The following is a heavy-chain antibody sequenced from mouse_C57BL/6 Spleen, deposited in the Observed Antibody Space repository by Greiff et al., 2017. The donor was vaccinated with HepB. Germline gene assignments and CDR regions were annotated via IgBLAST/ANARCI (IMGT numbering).Heavy chain of an antibody. D-gene: IGHD1-3*01. CDR3: AIGMTKVPVDY. CDR2: IHPYDSDT. Sequence: VQLQQPGAELVKPGASVKVSCKASGYTFTSYWMHWVKQRPGQGLEWIGRIHPYDSDTNYNQKFKGKATLTVDKSSSTAYMQLSSLTSEDSAVYYCAIGMTKVPVDYWGQGTTLTVSS. J-gene: IGHJ2*01. V-gene: IGHV1-74*01. CDR1: GYTFTSYW.